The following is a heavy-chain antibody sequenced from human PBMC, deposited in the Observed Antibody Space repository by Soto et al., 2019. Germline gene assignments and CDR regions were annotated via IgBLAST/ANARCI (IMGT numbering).Heavy chain of an antibody. CDR1: GFTFSSYW. CDR2: INYDGSTT. V-gene: IGHV3-74*01. Sequence: EVQLVESGGGLVQPGESLRLSCAASGFTFSSYWMHWVRQAPGKGLVWVSRINYDGSTTGYADAVKGRFTISRDNAKDTVYLEMNSLTAEGTAVYYCARVARGAWGVFDSWGQGTLVTVSS. D-gene: IGHD3-16*01. CDR3: ARVARGAWGVFDS. J-gene: IGHJ4*02.